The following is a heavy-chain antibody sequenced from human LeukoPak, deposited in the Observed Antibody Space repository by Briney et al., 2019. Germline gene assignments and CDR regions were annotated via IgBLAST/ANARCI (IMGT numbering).Heavy chain of an antibody. V-gene: IGHV4-4*09. J-gene: IGHJ6*03. D-gene: IGHD6-6*01. CDR1: GGSIISYY. Sequence: SETLSLTCTVSGGSIISYYWSWIRQPPGKGLEWIGYIYTSGSTNYNPSPKSRVTISVDTSKNQFSLKLSSVTAADTAVYYCARLYSSSSDLYYYYMDVWGKGTTVTVSS. CDR2: IYTSGST. CDR3: ARLYSSSSDLYYYYMDV.